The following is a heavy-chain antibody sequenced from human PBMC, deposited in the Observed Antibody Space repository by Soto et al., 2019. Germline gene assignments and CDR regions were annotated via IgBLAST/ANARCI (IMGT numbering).Heavy chain of an antibody. V-gene: IGHV1-8*01. J-gene: IGHJ3*02. CDR2: MNPNSGNT. Sequence: ASVKVSCKASGYTFTSYDINWVRQATGQGLEWMGWMNPNSGNTGYAQKFQGQVTISADKSISTAYLQWSSLKASDTAMYYCARQPWPRPQGANAAFDIWGQGTMVTVSS. CDR1: GYTFTSYD. CDR3: ARQPWPRPQGANAAFDI. D-gene: IGHD6-19*01.